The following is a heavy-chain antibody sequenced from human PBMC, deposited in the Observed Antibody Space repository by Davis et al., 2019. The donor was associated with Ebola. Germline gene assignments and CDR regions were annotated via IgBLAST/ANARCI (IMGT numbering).Heavy chain of an antibody. D-gene: IGHD6-13*01. CDR3: ARGTYSSSWYY. CDR2: IYYSGST. CDR1: GGSISSYY. Sequence: SETLSLTCTVSGGSISSYYWSWIRQPPGKGLEWIGYIYYSGSTNYNPSLKSRVTISVDTSKNQFSLKLSSVTAADTAVYYCARGTYSSSWYYWGQGTLVTVSS. J-gene: IGHJ4*02. V-gene: IGHV4-59*12.